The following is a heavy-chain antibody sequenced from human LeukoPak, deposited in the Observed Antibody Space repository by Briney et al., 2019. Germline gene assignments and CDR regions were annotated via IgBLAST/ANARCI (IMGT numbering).Heavy chain of an antibody. J-gene: IGHJ4*02. V-gene: IGHV3-7*01. Sequence: GGSLRLSCAASGFTFRSFWMSSVRQAPGKGLEWVANINQDGSAGYFADSVKGRFTISRDNAMTSLYLHMDSLRAEDTGIYFCARGSHDISGYRHFFDYWGQGTLVTVSS. CDR3: ARGSHDISGYRHFFDY. CDR1: GFTFRSFW. D-gene: IGHD3-22*01. CDR2: INQDGSAG.